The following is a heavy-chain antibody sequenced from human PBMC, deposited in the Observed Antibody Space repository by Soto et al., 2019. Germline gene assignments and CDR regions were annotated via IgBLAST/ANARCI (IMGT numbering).Heavy chain of an antibody. D-gene: IGHD1-1*01. Sequence: GGSLSISWAAYGFTFSSYSMSWVSQAPGKGLKWVSGISGRGGSTYYADSVKGRFTISRDNSKNTMYLQMNSLSAEDTAVYYCARGDDSNDGCWFDPWGQGTLVPVSS. CDR1: GFTFSSYS. CDR2: ISGRGGST. V-gene: IGHV3-23*01. CDR3: ARGDDSNDGCWFDP. J-gene: IGHJ5*02.